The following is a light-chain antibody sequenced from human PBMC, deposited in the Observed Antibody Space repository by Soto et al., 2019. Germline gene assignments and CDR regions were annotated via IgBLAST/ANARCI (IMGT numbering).Light chain of an antibody. CDR1: QSVSSSY. J-gene: IGKJ2*01. CDR2: GAS. Sequence: EIVLTQSPGTLSLSPGERATLSCRSSQSVSSSYLAWYQQKPGHAPRLLIYGASSRATGIPDRFSGSGSGTEFTLTISRLEPEDFAVYYCQQYGSSPPYTFGQGTKLEIK. V-gene: IGKV3-20*01. CDR3: QQYGSSPPYT.